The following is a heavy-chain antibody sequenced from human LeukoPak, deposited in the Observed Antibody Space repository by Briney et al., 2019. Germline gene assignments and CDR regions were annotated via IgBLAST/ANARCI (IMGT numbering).Heavy chain of an antibody. Sequence: PGGSLRLSCAASGFTFSSYSMNWVRQAPGKGLEWVSYISSGSSAIYYADSVKGRFTISRDNAKNSLYLQMNSLRAEDTAVYYCARVIGSYGDSAYWGQGTLVTVSS. CDR1: GFTFSSYS. J-gene: IGHJ4*02. CDR3: ARVIGSYGDSAY. V-gene: IGHV3-48*04. D-gene: IGHD1-26*01. CDR2: ISSGSSAI.